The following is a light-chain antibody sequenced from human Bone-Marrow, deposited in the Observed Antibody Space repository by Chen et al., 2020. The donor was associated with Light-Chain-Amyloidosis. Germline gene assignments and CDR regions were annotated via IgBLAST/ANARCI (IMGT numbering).Light chain of an antibody. J-gene: IGLJ1*01. Sequence: QSALTQPRSVSGSPGQSVTISCTGTIDDVGGYDYVCWYQQHPGKAPKLMISNVSERPSGVPDRFSGSKSGNTASLTISGLQAEDEADYYCCSYAGSYSYVFGIGTKVTVL. CDR1: IDDVGGYDY. CDR3: CSYAGSYSYV. CDR2: NVS. V-gene: IGLV2-11*01.